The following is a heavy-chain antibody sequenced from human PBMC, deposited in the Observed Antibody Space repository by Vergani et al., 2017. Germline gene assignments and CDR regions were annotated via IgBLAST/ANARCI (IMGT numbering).Heavy chain of an antibody. V-gene: IGHV3-30*18. CDR2: ISYDGSNK. D-gene: IGHD2-2*01. J-gene: IGHJ6*02. Sequence: VQLVESGGGLVKPGGSLRLSCAASGFTFSSYSMNWVRQAPGKGLEWVAVISYDGSNKYYADSVKGRFTISRDNSKNTLYLQMNSLRAEDTAVYYCAKIVEDIVVVPAAMPNYYYYGMDVWGQGTTVTVSS. CDR1: GFTFSSYS. CDR3: AKIVEDIVVVPAAMPNYYYYGMDV.